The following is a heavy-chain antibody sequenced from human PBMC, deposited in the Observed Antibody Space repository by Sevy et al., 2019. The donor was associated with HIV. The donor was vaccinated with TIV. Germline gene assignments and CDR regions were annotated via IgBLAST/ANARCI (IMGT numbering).Heavy chain of an antibody. CDR2: ISGGDSST. Sequence: GESLKISCAASGFTFSTYAMSWVRQAPGKGLEWVSAISGGDSSTYYADSVKGRFTISRDNARNSLYLQMESLRAEDTAVYYCARAQQVTMLVVIGGLYFDFWGQGTLVTVSS. V-gene: IGHV3-23*01. CDR3: ARAQQVTMLVVIGGLYFDF. CDR1: GFTFSTYA. J-gene: IGHJ4*02. D-gene: IGHD3-22*01.